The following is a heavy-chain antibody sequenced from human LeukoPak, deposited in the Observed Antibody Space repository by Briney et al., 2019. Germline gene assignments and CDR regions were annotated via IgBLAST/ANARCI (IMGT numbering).Heavy chain of an antibody. Sequence: GGSLRLSCAASGFTFSSYSMNWVRQAPGKGLEWVSSISSSSSYIYYADSVRGRFTISRDNAKNSLYLQMNSLRAEDTAVYYCARAGPRYCSSTSCYDDAFDIWGQGTMVTVSS. D-gene: IGHD2-2*01. J-gene: IGHJ3*02. CDR3: ARAGPRYCSSTSCYDDAFDI. V-gene: IGHV3-21*01. CDR2: ISSSSSYI. CDR1: GFTFSSYS.